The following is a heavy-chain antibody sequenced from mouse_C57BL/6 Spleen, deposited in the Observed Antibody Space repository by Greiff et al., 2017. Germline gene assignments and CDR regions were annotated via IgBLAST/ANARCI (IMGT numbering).Heavy chain of an antibody. CDR3: ARRDYGNYRGYLDV. CDR2: IDPSDSYT. Sequence: QVQLQQPGAELVMPGASVKLSCKASGYTFTSYWMHWVKQRPGQGLEWIGEIDPSDSYTNYNQKFKGKSTWPVDKSSSTAYMQLSSLTSEDSAVYYCARRDYGNYRGYLDVWGTGTTVTVSS. J-gene: IGHJ1*03. CDR1: GYTFTSYW. D-gene: IGHD2-1*01. V-gene: IGHV1-69*01.